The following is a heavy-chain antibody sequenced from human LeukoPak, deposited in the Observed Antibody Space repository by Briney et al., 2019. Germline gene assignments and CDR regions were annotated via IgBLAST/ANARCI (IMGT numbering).Heavy chain of an antibody. V-gene: IGHV1-2*02. CDR2: INPNSGGT. CDR1: GYTFTSYG. J-gene: IGHJ4*02. Sequence: GASVKVSCKASGYTFTSYGISWVRQAPGQGLEWMGWINPNSGGTNYAQKFQGRVTMTRDTSISTAYMELSRLRSDDTAVYYCARVNRGEFDYWGQGTLVTVSS. CDR3: ARVNRGEFDY.